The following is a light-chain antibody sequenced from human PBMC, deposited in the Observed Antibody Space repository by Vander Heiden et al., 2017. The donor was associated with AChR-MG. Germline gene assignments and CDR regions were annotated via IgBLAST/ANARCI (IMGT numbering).Light chain of an antibody. Sequence: QSVLTQPPSASGTPGQRVTTSCSGSSSNIGSNYVYCYQQLPGTAPKLLIYSNNQRPSGVPDRLSGSKSGTSAAPATSGLRSEDEADYYCSAWDDSLSGPEVFGGGTKLTVL. CDR1: SSNIGSNY. CDR3: SAWDDSLSGPEV. J-gene: IGLJ3*02. CDR2: SNN. V-gene: IGLV1-47*02.